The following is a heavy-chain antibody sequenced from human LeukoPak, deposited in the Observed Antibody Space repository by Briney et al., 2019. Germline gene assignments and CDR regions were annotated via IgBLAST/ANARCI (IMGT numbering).Heavy chain of an antibody. D-gene: IGHD3-3*01. V-gene: IGHV4-39*01. CDR3: ARLHRRITVFGVVIMPDY. CDR2: IYYSGST. CDR1: GGSISSSSYY. J-gene: IGHJ4*02. Sequence: SETLSLTCTVSGGSISSSSYYWGWIRQPPGKGREWIGRIYYSGSTYYNPSPKSRVTISVDTSKNQFSLKLSSVTAADTAVYYCARLHRRITVFGVVIMPDYWGQGTLVTVSS.